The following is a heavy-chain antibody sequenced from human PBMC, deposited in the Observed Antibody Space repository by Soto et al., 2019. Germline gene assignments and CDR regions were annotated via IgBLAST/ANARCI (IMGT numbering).Heavy chain of an antibody. CDR2: ISYSGST. CDR3: AGHREANYYYYGMDA. Sequence: QLQLQESGPGLVKPSETLSLTCTVSGGSIRSSSYYWGWIRQPPGKGLEWIGSISYSGSTYYNPSLKSRVTVSVDTSKNPFSLRLSPVTAADTAVYYCAGHREANYYYYGMDAWGQGTTVTVSS. CDR1: GGSIRSSSYY. J-gene: IGHJ6*02. D-gene: IGHD1-26*01. V-gene: IGHV4-39*01.